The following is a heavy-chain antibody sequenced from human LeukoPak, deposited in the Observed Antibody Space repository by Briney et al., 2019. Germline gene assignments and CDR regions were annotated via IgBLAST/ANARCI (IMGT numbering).Heavy chain of an antibody. CDR1: GGTFSSYA. V-gene: IGHV1-69*13. Sequence: SVKVSCKASGGTFSSYAFSWVRQAPGQGLEWMGGIIPIFGTANYAQKFQGRVTITADESTSTAYMELSSLRSEDTAVYYCARDRYCTNGVCYRGFNDYWGQGTLVTVSS. D-gene: IGHD2-8*01. CDR3: ARDRYCTNGVCYRGFNDY. J-gene: IGHJ4*02. CDR2: IIPIFGTA.